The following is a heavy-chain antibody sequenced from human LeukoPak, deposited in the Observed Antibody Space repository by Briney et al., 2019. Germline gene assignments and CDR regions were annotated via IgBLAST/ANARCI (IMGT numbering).Heavy chain of an antibody. CDR2: INNKHGGT. CDR3: ARSSGKSRFDY. V-gene: IGHV1-2*02. CDR1: GYTFTDYY. Sequence: GASVKVSCKASGYTFTDYYTHWVRQAPGQGLEWMGWINNKHGGTNYAPKFRGRVTMTRDSSITTVYMDLNGLRSDDAAVYYCARSSGKSRFDYWGQGTLVTDSS. D-gene: IGHD6-25*01. J-gene: IGHJ4*02.